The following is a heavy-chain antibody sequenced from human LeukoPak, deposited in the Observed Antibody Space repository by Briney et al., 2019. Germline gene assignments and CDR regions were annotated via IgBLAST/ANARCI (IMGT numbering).Heavy chain of an antibody. CDR3: ARDRLGDDYWSGLGDGGIDY. V-gene: IGHV4-38-2*02. CDR1: NYSISSGYY. Sequence: SETLSLTCTVSNYSISSGYYWGWIRQPPGKGLEWIGNIYHSGSTYYNPSLKSRVTLSVDTSKNQFSLKLTSVTAADTAVYYCARDRLGDDYWSGLGDGGIDYWGQGTLVTVSS. J-gene: IGHJ4*02. D-gene: IGHD3-3*01. CDR2: IYHSGST.